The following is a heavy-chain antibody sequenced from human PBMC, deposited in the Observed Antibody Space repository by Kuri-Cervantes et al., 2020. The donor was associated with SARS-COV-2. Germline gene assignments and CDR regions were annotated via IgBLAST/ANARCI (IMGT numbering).Heavy chain of an antibody. CDR1: GFTVSSNY. CDR2: IKQDGSEK. V-gene: IGHV3-7*05. J-gene: IGHJ6*02. D-gene: IGHD3-22*01. CDR3: ARDSAGYYYDSSGYYSLYYYGMDV. Sequence: GESLKISCAASGFTVSSNYMSWVRQAPGKGLEWVANIKQDGSEKYYVDSVKGRFTISRDNAKNSLYLQMNSLRAEDTAVYYCARDSAGYYYDSSGYYSLYYYGMDVWGQGTTVTVSS.